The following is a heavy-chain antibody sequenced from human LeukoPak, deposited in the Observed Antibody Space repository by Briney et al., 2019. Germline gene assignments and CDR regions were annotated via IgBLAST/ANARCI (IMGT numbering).Heavy chain of an antibody. J-gene: IGHJ6*03. D-gene: IGHD3-9*01. Sequence: ASVKVSCKASGYTFTGYYMHWVRQAPGQGLEWMGWINPNSGGTNYAQKFQGRVTMTRDTSISTAYMELSRLRSDDTAVYYCARDPYDILTGYPRYYYYYYMDVWGKGTTVTVSS. CDR2: INPNSGGT. CDR1: GYTFTGYY. CDR3: ARDPYDILTGYPRYYYYYYMDV. V-gene: IGHV1-2*02.